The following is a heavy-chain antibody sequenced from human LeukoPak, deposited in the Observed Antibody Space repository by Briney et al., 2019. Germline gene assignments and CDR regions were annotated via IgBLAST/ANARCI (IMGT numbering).Heavy chain of an antibody. CDR1: GFTFSSYG. CDR2: ISGSGGST. V-gene: IGHV3-23*01. D-gene: IGHD3-22*01. CDR3: AKDHGGYYDSSGYYTEVDY. Sequence: GGSLRLSCAASGFTFSSYGMSWVRQAPGKGLEWVSAISGSGGSTYYADSVKGRFTISRDNSKNTLYLQMNSLRAEDTAVYYCAKDHGGYYDSSGYYTEVDYWGQGTLVTVSS. J-gene: IGHJ4*02.